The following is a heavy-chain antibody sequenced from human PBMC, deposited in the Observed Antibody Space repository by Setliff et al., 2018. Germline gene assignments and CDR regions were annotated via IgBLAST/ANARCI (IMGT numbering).Heavy chain of an antibody. J-gene: IGHJ4*02. V-gene: IGHV4-34*01. Sequence: PSETLSLTCAVYGESFSGYFWSWIRQPPGKGLEWIGEINHSGSTNYNPSLKSRVTISVDTSKNQFSLKLSSVTAADTAVYYCARGLIGSSWYGGAFDYWGQGTLVTVSS. CDR3: ARGLIGSSWYGGAFDY. CDR2: INHSGST. D-gene: IGHD6-13*01. CDR1: GESFSGYF.